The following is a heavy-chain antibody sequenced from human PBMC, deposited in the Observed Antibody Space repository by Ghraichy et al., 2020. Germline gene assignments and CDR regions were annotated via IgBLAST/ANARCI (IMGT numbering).Heavy chain of an antibody. CDR2: ISGSGGST. CDR1: GFTFSSYA. V-gene: IGHV3-23*01. D-gene: IGHD1-26*01. Sequence: GGSLRLSCAASGFTFSSYAMSWVRQAPGKGLEWVSAISGSGGSTYYADSVKGRFTISRDNSKNTLYLQMNSLRAEDTAVYYCAKDCPLLSGSCTYGMDVWGQGTTVTVSS. CDR3: AKDCPLLSGSCTYGMDV. J-gene: IGHJ6*02.